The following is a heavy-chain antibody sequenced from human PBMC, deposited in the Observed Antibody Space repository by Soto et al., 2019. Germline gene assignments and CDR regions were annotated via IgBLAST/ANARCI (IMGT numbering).Heavy chain of an antibody. CDR3: ARDVKASHRRSIAARPVDY. CDR2: ISYDGSNK. D-gene: IGHD6-6*01. Sequence: GGSLRLSCAASGFTFSSYAMHWVRQAPGKGLEWVAVISYDGSNKYYADSVKGRLTISRDNSKNTLYLQMNGLRAEDTAVYYCARDVKASHRRSIAARPVDYWGQGTLVTVSS. V-gene: IGHV3-30-3*01. J-gene: IGHJ4*02. CDR1: GFTFSSYA.